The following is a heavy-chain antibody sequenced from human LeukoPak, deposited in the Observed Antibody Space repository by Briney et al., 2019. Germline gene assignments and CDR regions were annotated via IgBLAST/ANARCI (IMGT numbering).Heavy chain of an antibody. CDR3: ARVLGYCSSTSCYTDYFDS. CDR2: IYYSGST. CDR1: GGSIRDFY. J-gene: IGHJ4*02. V-gene: IGHV4-59*01. D-gene: IGHD2-2*02. Sequence: PSETLSLTCIVSGGSIRDFYWSWFRQPPGKGLEWIGYIYYSGSTKYNPSLKSRVTISADTSKNQFSLKLSSVTAADTAVYFCARVLGYCSSTSCYTDYFDSWGQGTLVTVSS.